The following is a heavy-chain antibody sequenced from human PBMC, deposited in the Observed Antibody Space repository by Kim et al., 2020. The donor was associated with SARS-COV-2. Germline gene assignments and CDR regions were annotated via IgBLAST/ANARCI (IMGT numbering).Heavy chain of an antibody. D-gene: IGHD3-10*01. J-gene: IGHJ6*02. Sequence: GGSLRLSCAASGFTFSSYGMHWVRQAPGKGLEWVAVISYDGSNKYYADSVKGRFTISRDNSKNTLYLQMNSLRAEDTAVYYCAKEGYYYGSGRYYRCHYYYGMAVCGQRTPLTVSS. CDR1: GFTFSSYG. CDR3: AKEGYYYGSGRYYRCHYYYGMAV. V-gene: IGHV3-30*18. CDR2: ISYDGSNK.